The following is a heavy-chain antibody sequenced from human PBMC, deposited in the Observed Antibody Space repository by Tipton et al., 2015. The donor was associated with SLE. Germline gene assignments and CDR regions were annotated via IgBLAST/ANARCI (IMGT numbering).Heavy chain of an antibody. D-gene: IGHD6-13*01. Sequence: TLSLTCTVSGGSISSYYWSWIRQPPGKGLEWIGYIYYSGSTNYNPSLKSRVTISVDTSKNQFSLKLSSVTAADTAVYYCARVERGTWSYSSSHNWFDPWGQGTLVTVSS. V-gene: IGHV4-59*01. J-gene: IGHJ5*02. CDR2: IYYSGST. CDR1: GGSISSYY. CDR3: ARVERGTWSYSSSHNWFDP.